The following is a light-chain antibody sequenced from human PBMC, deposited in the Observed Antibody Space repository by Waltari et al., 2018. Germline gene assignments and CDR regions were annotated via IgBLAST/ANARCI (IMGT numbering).Light chain of an antibody. CDR3: CSYAHSSRVV. CDR1: SSDVGSYNL. J-gene: IGLJ2*01. CDR2: EGT. Sequence: QSALTQPASVSGSPGQSITISCTGTSSDVGSYNLFPWYQTYPGKAPKLMIYEGTKRPSGVSNRFSGSKSGNTASLTISGLQAEDEADYHCCSYAHSSRVVFGGGTKVTVL. V-gene: IGLV2-23*01.